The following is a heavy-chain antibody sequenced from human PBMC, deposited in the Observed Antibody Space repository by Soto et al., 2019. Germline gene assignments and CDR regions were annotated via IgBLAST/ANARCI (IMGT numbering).Heavy chain of an antibody. CDR2: IIPIFGTA. CDR1: GGTFSSYA. D-gene: IGHD2-21*02. Sequence: QVQLVQSGAEVKKPGSSVKVSCKASGGTFSSYAISWVRQAPGQGLEWMGGIIPIFGTANYAQKFQGRVTITADESASTAYRGLRSLRSEDTAVYYCARGGVVTAIRGYFDYWGQGTLVTVSS. CDR3: ARGGVVTAIRGYFDY. V-gene: IGHV1-69*01. J-gene: IGHJ4*02.